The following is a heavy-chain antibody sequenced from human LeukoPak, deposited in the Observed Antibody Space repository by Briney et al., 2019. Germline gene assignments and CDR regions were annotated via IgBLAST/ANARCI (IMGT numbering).Heavy chain of an antibody. Sequence: ASVKVSCKASGYTFTGYYMHWVRRAPGQGLEWMGWINPNSGGTNYAQKFQGRVTMTRDTSISTAYMELRSLRSDDTAVYYCARISGYESQTGDYWGQGTLVTVSS. CDR2: INPNSGGT. CDR3: ARISGYESQTGDY. D-gene: IGHD5-12*01. J-gene: IGHJ4*02. CDR1: GYTFTGYY. V-gene: IGHV1-2*02.